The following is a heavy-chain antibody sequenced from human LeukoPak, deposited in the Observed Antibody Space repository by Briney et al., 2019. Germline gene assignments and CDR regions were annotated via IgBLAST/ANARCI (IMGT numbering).Heavy chain of an antibody. D-gene: IGHD4-17*01. CDR3: ASRSTVTTFGYYFDY. V-gene: IGHV4-39*01. Sequence: SETLSLTCTVSGGSISSSSYYWGWIRQPPGKGLEWIGCIYYSGSTYYNPSLKSRVTISVDTSKNQFSLKLSSVTAADTAVYYCASRSTVTTFGYYFDYWGQGTLVTVSS. CDR2: IYYSGST. CDR1: GGSISSSSYY. J-gene: IGHJ4*02.